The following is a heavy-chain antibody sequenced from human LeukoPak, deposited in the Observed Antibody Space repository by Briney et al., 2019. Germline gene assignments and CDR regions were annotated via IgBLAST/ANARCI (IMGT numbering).Heavy chain of an antibody. V-gene: IGHV3-30*01. CDR3: ARDSTYYYDSGSSGPHYFDN. CDR2: ISSGGTYA. D-gene: IGHD3-10*01. Sequence: PGGSLRLSCAASGFTFRNYAMNWVRQAPGKGLEWVSLISSGGTYAYYADSVKGRFTISRDNSKNTLYLQLNSLRAEDTAVYYCARDSTYYYDSGSSGPHYFDNWGQGTLVTVSS. J-gene: IGHJ4*02. CDR1: GFTFRNYA.